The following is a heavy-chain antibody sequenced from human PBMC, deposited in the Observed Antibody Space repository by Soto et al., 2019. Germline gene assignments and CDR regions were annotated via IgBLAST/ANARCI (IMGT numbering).Heavy chain of an antibody. V-gene: IGHV1-69*13. CDR1: GGTFSSYA. D-gene: IGHD2-15*01. Sequence: ASVKVSCKASGGTFSSYAISWVRQAPGQGLEWMGGIIPIFGTANCAQKFQGRVTITADESTSTAYMELSSLRSEDTAVYYCARESRYCSGGSCYFLTGIDYWGQGTLVTVSS. CDR3: ARESRYCSGGSCYFLTGIDY. CDR2: IIPIFGTA. J-gene: IGHJ4*02.